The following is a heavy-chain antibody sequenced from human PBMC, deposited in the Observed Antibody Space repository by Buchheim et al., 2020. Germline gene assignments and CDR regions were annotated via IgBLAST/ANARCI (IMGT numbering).Heavy chain of an antibody. CDR3: TTYNNNWYYFDY. V-gene: IGHV3-15*01. D-gene: IGHD1-1*01. Sequence: ELQVVESGGGLVKPGGSLRLSCAASGFTFSNAWMIWVRQAPGKGLECVGRIKSKTDGGTTVYAAPAKGRFTISRDDSKNTLYLQINSLKIEDTAVYYCTTYNNNWYYFDYWGQGTL. CDR1: GFTFSNAW. J-gene: IGHJ4*02. CDR2: IKSKTDGGTT.